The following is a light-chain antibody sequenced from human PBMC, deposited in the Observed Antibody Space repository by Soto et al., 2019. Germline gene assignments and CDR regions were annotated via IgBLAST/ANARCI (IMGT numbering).Light chain of an antibody. CDR3: QQYGSSPLT. V-gene: IGKV3-20*01. J-gene: IGKJ4*01. CDR1: QSVSSSY. Sequence: IVLTQSPGTLSLSPGEGATLSCRASQSVSSSYLAWYQQKPGQAPRLPIYGASSRATGIPDRFSGSGSGTDFTLTISRLEPEDFAVYYCQQYGSSPLTFGGGTKVDIK. CDR2: GAS.